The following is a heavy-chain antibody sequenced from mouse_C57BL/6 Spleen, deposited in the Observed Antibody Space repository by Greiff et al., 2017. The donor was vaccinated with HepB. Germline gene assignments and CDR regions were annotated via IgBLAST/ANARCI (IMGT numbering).Heavy chain of an antibody. CDR1: GYTFTSYW. CDR3: AREGVLLWGVAY. V-gene: IGHV1-61*01. CDR2: IYPSASET. Sequence: QVQLQQPGAELVRPGSSVKLSCKASGYTFTSYWMAWVKQRPGQGLDWIGNIYPSASETHYNQKFKDKATLTVDTYSSTAYMQLSSLTSEDSAVYDGAREGVLLWGVAYWGQGTLVTVSA. J-gene: IGHJ3*01. D-gene: IGHD2-1*01.